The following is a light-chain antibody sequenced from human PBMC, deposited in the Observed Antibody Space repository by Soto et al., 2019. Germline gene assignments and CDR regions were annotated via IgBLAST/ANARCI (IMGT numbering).Light chain of an antibody. Sequence: QMPQYPPSQSASVGDRVTITCRASQSISSYLNWYQQKPGKAPKLLIFDAFSLESGVPSRFSGSRSGTEFTLTISSLQPDDYETYYCQQYNSYSPLTFGGGAKVAIK. CDR1: QSISSY. CDR3: QQYNSYSPLT. J-gene: IGKJ4*01. V-gene: IGKV1-5*01. CDR2: DAF.